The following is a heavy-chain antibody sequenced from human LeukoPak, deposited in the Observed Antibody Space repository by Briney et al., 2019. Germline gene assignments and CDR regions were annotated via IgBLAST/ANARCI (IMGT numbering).Heavy chain of an antibody. Sequence: ASVKVSCKASGYTFTSYDINWVRQATGQGLEWMGWMNPNSGNTGYAQKLQGRVTMTTDTSTSTAYMELRSLRSDDTAVYYCAGSGSSLYASIDWGQGTLVTVSS. V-gene: IGHV1-8*01. CDR1: GYTFTSYD. D-gene: IGHD3-10*01. J-gene: IGHJ4*02. CDR3: AGSGSSLYASID. CDR2: MNPNSGNT.